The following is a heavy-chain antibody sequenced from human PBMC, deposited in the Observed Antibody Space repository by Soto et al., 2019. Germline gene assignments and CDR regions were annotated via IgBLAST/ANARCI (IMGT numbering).Heavy chain of an antibody. J-gene: IGHJ6*03. Sequence: DVQLLESGGGLAQRGGSLRLSCAASGFSFSTYGMTWVRQAPGKGLEWVAYGGSGGRTYYADSVKGRFTISSDNSKNTLYLQMNSLRAEDTAVYYCVKFRGRAYHYDYRDVWGNGTTVTVSS. CDR3: VKFRGRAYHYDYRDV. D-gene: IGHD3-16*01. CDR2: YGGSGGRT. V-gene: IGHV3-23*01. CDR1: GFSFSTYG.